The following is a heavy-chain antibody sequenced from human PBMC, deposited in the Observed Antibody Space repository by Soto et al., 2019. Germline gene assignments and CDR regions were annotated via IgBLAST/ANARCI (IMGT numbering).Heavy chain of an antibody. CDR3: ATGPGHYYGSGSYYTDY. J-gene: IGHJ4*02. D-gene: IGHD3-10*01. V-gene: IGHV1-24*01. CDR2: FDPEDVEK. CDR1: GYTLTELS. Sequence: ASVKVSCKVSGYTLTELSMHWVRQAPGKGLEWMGGFDPEDVEKIYAQKFKGRVTMTEDTSTDTAYMELSSLRSEDTAVYYCATGPGHYYGSGSYYTDYWGQGTLVTVSS.